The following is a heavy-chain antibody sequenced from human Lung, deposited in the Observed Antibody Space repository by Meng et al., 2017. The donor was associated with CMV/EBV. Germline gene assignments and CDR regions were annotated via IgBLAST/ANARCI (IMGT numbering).Heavy chain of an antibody. CDR2: IYYSGST. D-gene: IGHD1-26*01. V-gene: IGHV4-59*01. J-gene: IGHJ4*02. CDR3: ARDNPNSGIDY. Sequence: SETLSLTCTVSGGSISSYYWSWIRQPPGKGLEWIGYIYYSGSTNYNPSLKSRVTISVDTSKNQFSLKLSSVTAADTAVYYCARDNPNSGIDYWAQGKLVTVDS. CDR1: GGSISSYY.